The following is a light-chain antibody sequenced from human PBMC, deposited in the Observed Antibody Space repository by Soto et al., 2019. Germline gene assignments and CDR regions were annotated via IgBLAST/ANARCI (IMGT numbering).Light chain of an antibody. Sequence: QSVLTQPASVSGSPGQSITISCTGTSSDVGGYNYVSWYQQHPGKAPKLMIYEVSNRPSGVSNRFSGSKSGNTASLTISGLPAEDEADYYCSSYTSSSTLVVFGGGTKVTVL. J-gene: IGLJ2*01. CDR3: SSYTSSSTLVV. CDR2: EVS. V-gene: IGLV2-14*01. CDR1: SSDVGGYNY.